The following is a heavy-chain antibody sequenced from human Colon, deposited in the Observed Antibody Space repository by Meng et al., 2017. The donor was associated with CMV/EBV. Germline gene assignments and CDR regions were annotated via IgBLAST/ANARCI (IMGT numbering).Heavy chain of an antibody. CDR2: TSYDGNKD. Sequence: GESLKISCAASGFTLSRYTMHWVRQAPGKGLEWVAVTSYDGNKDWYADSVKGRFTISRDNSKDTLYLQMNSLTREDTGVYYCARESTIFGVVTLTIPIDAFDIWGEGTMV. J-gene: IGHJ3*02. D-gene: IGHD3-3*01. V-gene: IGHV3-30*04. CDR3: ARESTIFGVVTLTIPIDAFDI. CDR1: GFTLSRYT.